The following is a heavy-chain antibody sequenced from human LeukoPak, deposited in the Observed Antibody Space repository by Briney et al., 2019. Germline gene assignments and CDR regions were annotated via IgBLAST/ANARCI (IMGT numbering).Heavy chain of an antibody. J-gene: IGHJ4*02. CDR2: ISSSGSTI. CDR3: ETGIAVAGGFYYFDY. CDR1: GFTFDDYG. V-gene: IGHV3-48*03. Sequence: GGSLRLSCAASGFTFDDYGMSWVRQAPGKGLEWISYISSSGSTIYYADSVKGRFTISRDNAKNSLYLQMNSLRAEDTAVYYCETGIAVAGGFYYFDYWGQGTLVTVSS. D-gene: IGHD6-19*01.